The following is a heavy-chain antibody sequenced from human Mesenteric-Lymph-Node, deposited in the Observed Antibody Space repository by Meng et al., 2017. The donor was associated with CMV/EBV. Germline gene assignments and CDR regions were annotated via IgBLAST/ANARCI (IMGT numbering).Heavy chain of an antibody. D-gene: IGHD2-2*01. Sequence: GGSLRLSCEASGFTFSSYAMSWVRQAPGKGLGWVSVIYSDDSSTYYADSGKGRFTISRDNSKNTLYLQMNNLRAEDTAVYYCAKDRGSIVLVPAAMGRKRYYYDGMDVWGQGTTVTVSS. CDR1: GFTFSSYA. J-gene: IGHJ6*02. V-gene: IGHV3-23*03. CDR3: AKDRGSIVLVPAAMGRKRYYYDGMDV. CDR2: IYSDDSST.